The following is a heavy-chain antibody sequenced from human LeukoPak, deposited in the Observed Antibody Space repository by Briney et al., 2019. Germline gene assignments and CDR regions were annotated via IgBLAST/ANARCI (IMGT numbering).Heavy chain of an antibody. D-gene: IGHD6-13*01. CDR1: GFTFSSYS. J-gene: IGHJ4*02. Sequence: GGSLRLSCAASGFTFSSYSMNWVRQAPGKGLEWVSSISSSSSYIYYADSVKGRFTISRDNAKNSLYLQMNSLRAEDTAVYYCARYSSSWPYYFDYWGQGTLVTVSS. CDR3: ARYSSSWPYYFDY. CDR2: ISSSSSYI. V-gene: IGHV3-21*04.